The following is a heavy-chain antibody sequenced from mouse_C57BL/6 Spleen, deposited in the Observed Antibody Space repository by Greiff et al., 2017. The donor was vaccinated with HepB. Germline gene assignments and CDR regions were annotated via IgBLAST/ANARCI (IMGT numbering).Heavy chain of an antibody. D-gene: IGHD4-1*01. CDR1: GYTFTSYW. CDR3: ARSAGTAY. Sequence: VQLQQPGAELVKPGASVKLSCKASGYTFTSYWMQWVKQRPGQGLEWIGEIDPSDSYTNYNQKFKGKATLTVDTSSSTAYMQLSSLTSEDSAVYYCARSAGTAYWGQGTLVTVSA. V-gene: IGHV1-50*01. J-gene: IGHJ3*01. CDR2: IDPSDSYT.